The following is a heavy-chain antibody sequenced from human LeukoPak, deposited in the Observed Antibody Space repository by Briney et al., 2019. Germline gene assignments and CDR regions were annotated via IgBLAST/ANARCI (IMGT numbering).Heavy chain of an antibody. J-gene: IGHJ5*02. D-gene: IGHD3-10*01. CDR1: GYSISSGYY. CDR3: ARDHYYGSGRLGDFDP. CDR2: IYHSGST. Sequence: SETLSLTCTVSGYSISSGYYWGWIRQPPGKGLEWIGSIYHSGSTYYNPSLKSRVTISVDTSKNQFSLKLSSVTAADTAVYYCARDHYYGSGRLGDFDPWGQGTLVTVSS. V-gene: IGHV4-38-2*02.